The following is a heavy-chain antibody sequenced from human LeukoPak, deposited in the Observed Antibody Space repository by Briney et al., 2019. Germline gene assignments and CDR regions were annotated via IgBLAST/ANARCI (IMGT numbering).Heavy chain of an antibody. CDR2: IYYSGST. J-gene: IGHJ3*02. Sequence: SETLSLTCTVSGGSISSSSYYWGWIRQPPGKGLEWIGSIYYSGSTYYNPSLKSRVTISVDTSKNQFSLKLSSVTAADTAVYYCARDQRKDYYGSGSYYADAFDIWGQGTMVTVSS. CDR3: ARDQRKDYYGSGSYYADAFDI. D-gene: IGHD3-10*01. CDR1: GGSISSSSYY. V-gene: IGHV4-39*07.